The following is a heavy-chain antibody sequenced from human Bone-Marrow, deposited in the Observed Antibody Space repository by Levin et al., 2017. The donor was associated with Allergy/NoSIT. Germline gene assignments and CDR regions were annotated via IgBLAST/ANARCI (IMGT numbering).Heavy chain of an antibody. D-gene: IGHD6-13*01. V-gene: IGHV3-23*01. CDR1: GFTFNTYA. CDR2: IRPTGERT. Sequence: PGGSLRLSCAASGFTFNTYAMDWVRLAPGKGLQWVSAIRPTGERTYYADSVEGRFTISRDNSKNTVYLQMNSLRAEDTAKYFCARETGGSGWYTVDHWGRGTLVTVSS. CDR3: ARETGGSGWYTVDH. J-gene: IGHJ4*02.